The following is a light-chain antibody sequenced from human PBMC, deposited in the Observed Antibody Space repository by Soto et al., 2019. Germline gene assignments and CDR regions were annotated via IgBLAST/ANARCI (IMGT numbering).Light chain of an antibody. Sequence: QSVLTQPPSASGTPGQRVTISCSGSSSNIGSSTVNWYQQLPGTAPKLLIYSNNQRPSGVPDRFSGSKSGTSASLAISGLQSGDEADYYCAAWDDSLNGYVIGTGTKLTVL. V-gene: IGLV1-44*01. CDR2: SNN. J-gene: IGLJ1*01. CDR3: AAWDDSLNGYV. CDR1: SSNIGSST.